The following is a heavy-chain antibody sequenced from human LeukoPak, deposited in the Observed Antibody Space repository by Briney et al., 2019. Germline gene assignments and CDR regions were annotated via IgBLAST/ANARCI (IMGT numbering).Heavy chain of an antibody. D-gene: IGHD1-26*01. Sequence: GGSLRLSCAASGFTFSSYSMNWVRQAPGKGLEWVSSISSSSTYIFYPDSAKGRFTISRDNAKNSLYLQMNSLRAEDTAVYYCARVGIVGATGDAFDIWGQGTMVTVSS. CDR1: GFTFSSYS. CDR3: ARVGIVGATGDAFDI. CDR2: ISSSSTYI. V-gene: IGHV3-21*01. J-gene: IGHJ3*02.